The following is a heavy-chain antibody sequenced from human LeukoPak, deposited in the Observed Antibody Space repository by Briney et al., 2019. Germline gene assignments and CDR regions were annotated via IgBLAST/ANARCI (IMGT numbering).Heavy chain of an antibody. CDR1: GYSFTSYW. J-gene: IGHJ3*02. CDR3: ASGAAARTDAFDI. V-gene: IGHV5-51*01. D-gene: IGHD6-13*01. CDR2: IYPGDSDT. Sequence: GESLKISCKGSGYSFTSYWIAWVRQMPGKGLEWMGIIYPGDSDTRYSPSFQGQVTISADKSISTAYLQWSSLKASDTAMYYCASGAAARTDAFDIWGQGTMVTVSS.